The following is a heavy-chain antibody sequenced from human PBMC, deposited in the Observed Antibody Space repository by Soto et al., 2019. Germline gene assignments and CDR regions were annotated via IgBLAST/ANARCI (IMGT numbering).Heavy chain of an antibody. CDR1: GGSFSGYY. CDR2: INHSGST. J-gene: IGHJ4*02. V-gene: IGHV4-34*01. Sequence: SETLSLTCAVYGGSFSGYYWSWIRQPPGKGLEWIGEINHSGSTNYNPSLKSRVTISVDTSKNQFSLKLSSVTAADTAVYYCARAPNGYYDSSGPFDYWGQGTLVTVS. CDR3: ARAPNGYYDSSGPFDY. D-gene: IGHD3-22*01.